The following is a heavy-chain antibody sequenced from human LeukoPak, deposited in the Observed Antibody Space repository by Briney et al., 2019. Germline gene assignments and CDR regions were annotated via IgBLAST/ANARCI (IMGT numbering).Heavy chain of an antibody. Sequence: GGSLRLSCAASGFTSSSYAMSWVRQAPGKGLEWVSAISGSGGSTYYADSVKGRFTISRDNSRNTLYLQMNSLRAEDTAVYYCAKTGGPLGYCSGGSCYSVYFGYWGQGTLVTVSS. J-gene: IGHJ4*02. CDR3: AKTGGPLGYCSGGSCYSVYFGY. D-gene: IGHD2-15*01. V-gene: IGHV3-23*01. CDR2: ISGSGGST. CDR1: GFTSSSYA.